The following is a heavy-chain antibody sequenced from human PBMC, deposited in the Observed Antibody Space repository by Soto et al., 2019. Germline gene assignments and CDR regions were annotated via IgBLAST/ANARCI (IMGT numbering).Heavy chain of an antibody. V-gene: IGHV4-59*08. Sequence: QVQLQESGPGLVKPSETLSLTCTVSGGSINNYYWSWIRQSPGDGLEWIGSIYYGGTSTYNPSLTRRVTMSLDTSKNHFSLKLSSVTAADTAVYYCARHSWELRKTFDYWGQGTLVTVSS. J-gene: IGHJ4*01. CDR2: IYYGGTS. CDR3: ARHSWELRKTFDY. CDR1: GGSINNYY. D-gene: IGHD1-7*01.